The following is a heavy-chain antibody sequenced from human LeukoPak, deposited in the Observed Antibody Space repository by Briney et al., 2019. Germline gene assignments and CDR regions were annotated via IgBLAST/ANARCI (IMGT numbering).Heavy chain of an antibody. CDR1: GFTFSSYA. Sequence: GGSLRLSCAASGFTFSSYAMHWVRQAPGKGLEWVAVISYDGSNKYYADSVKGRFTISRDNSKNTLYLQMNSLRAEDTAVYYCANGAPSGSYYEVDYWGQGTLVTVSS. J-gene: IGHJ4*02. CDR2: ISYDGSNK. CDR3: ANGAPSGSYYEVDY. V-gene: IGHV3-30-3*01. D-gene: IGHD1-26*01.